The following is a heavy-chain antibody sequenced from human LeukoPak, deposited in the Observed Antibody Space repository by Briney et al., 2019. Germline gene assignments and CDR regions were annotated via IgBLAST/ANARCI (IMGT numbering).Heavy chain of an antibody. CDR3: ARDRGGGYMDV. D-gene: IGHD3-10*01. V-gene: IGHV3-53*01. Sequence: GGSLRLPCAASGFTDSSYYTSWAREATGKGLEWVSVIYSGGSTYYAGSVKGRFTISRDNSKNTLYLQMNSLRAEDTAVYYCARDRGGGYMDVWGKGTTVTVSS. CDR1: GFTDSSYY. CDR2: IYSGGST. J-gene: IGHJ6*03.